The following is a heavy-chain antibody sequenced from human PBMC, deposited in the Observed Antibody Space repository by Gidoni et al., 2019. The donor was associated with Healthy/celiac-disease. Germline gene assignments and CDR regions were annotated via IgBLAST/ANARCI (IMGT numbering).Heavy chain of an antibody. CDR1: GFTFSSYA. CDR2: IGGSGGST. Sequence: EVQLLESGGGLVQPVGSLSLSCAASGFTFSSYAMSWVRQAPGKGMEWVSAIGGSGGSTYYADSVKGRFTISRDNSKNTLYLQMNSLRAEDTAVYYCAGSPFGVVYYYYYGMDVWGQGTTVTVSS. J-gene: IGHJ6*02. D-gene: IGHD3-3*01. CDR3: AGSPFGVVYYYYYGMDV. V-gene: IGHV3-23*01.